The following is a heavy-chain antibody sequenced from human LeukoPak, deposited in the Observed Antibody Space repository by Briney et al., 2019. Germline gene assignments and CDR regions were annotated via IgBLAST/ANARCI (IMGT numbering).Heavy chain of an antibody. CDR1: GFTFSSYW. D-gene: IGHD6-6*01. J-gene: IGHJ6*02. CDR3: ARVGSSYYYYYGMDV. CDR2: IKQDGSEK. V-gene: IGHV3-7*01. Sequence: GGSLRLSCAASGFTFSSYWMSWVRQAPGNGLEWVANIKQDGSEKYYVDSVKGRFTISRDNAKNSLYLQMNSLRAEDMAVYYCARVGSSYYYYYGMDVWGQGTTVTVSS.